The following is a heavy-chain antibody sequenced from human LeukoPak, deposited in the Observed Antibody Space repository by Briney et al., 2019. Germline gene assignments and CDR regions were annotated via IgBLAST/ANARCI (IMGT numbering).Heavy chain of an antibody. J-gene: IGHJ4*02. D-gene: IGHD2-2*01. Sequence: SVKVSCKASGGTFSSYAISWVRQAPGQGLEWMGRIIPILGIANYAQKLQGRVTMTTDTSTSTAYMELRSLRSDDTAVYYCARGYCSSTSCYGPFDYWGQGTLVTVSS. CDR2: IIPILGIA. CDR1: GGTFSSYA. CDR3: ARGYCSSTSCYGPFDY. V-gene: IGHV1-69*04.